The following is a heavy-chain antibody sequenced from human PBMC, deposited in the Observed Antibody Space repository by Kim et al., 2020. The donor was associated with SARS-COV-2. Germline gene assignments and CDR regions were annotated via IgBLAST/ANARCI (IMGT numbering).Heavy chain of an antibody. D-gene: IGHD3-10*01. V-gene: IGHV1-46*01. CDR2: INPSNDAT. Sequence: ASVKVSCKASGYTFTSYYVHWVRQAPGQGLEWMGIINPSNDATTYAQKFQGRVTLTRDTSTSTVYMELSSLISDDTALYYCSSNRIPMVRGAPDYWGQGT. CDR1: GYTFTSYY. CDR3: SSNRIPMVRGAPDY. J-gene: IGHJ4*02.